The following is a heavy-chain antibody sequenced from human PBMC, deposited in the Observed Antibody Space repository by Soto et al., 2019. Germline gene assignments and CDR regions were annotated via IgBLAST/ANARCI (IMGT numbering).Heavy chain of an antibody. CDR3: ARDGSSGSSYKNLFDP. CDR1: GDPITTGGFY. D-gene: IGHD3-22*01. J-gene: IGHJ5*02. CDR2: IHHSGKA. V-gene: IGHV4-31*03. Sequence: PSETLSLTCTVSGDPITTGGFYWSWIRHHPGKGLEWIGYIHHSGKAYYGPSLESRATISVDTSKSQFFLKLTSMTAADTAVYYCARDGSSGSSYKNLFDPWGQGIPVTVSS.